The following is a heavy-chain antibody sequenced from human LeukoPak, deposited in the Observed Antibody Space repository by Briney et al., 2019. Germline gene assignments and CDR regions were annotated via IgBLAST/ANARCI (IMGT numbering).Heavy chain of an antibody. Sequence: KPSETLSLTCTVSGGSISSSSYYWGWIRQPPGKGLEWIGSIYYSGSTYYNPSLKSRVTISVDTSKNQFSLKLSSVTAADTAVYYCARGCVGTLRAAAGQGWFDPWGQGTLVTVSS. CDR3: ARGCVGTLRAAAGQGWFDP. D-gene: IGHD6-13*01. J-gene: IGHJ5*02. V-gene: IGHV4-39*07. CDR1: GGSISSSSYY. CDR2: IYYSGST.